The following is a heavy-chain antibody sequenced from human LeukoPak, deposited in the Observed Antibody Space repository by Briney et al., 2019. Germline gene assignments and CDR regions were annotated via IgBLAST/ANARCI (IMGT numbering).Heavy chain of an antibody. V-gene: IGHV3-21*01. J-gene: IGHJ3*02. CDR2: ISSSSKYI. CDR3: ARARGFLEWVNDAFDI. Sequence: GRSLRLSCAASEFTFSSYNMNWVRQAPGKGLEWVSSISSSSKYIYYADSVKGRFTISRDNAKNSLYLQMNSLRAEDTAVYYCARARGFLEWVNDAFDIWGQGTMVTVSS. D-gene: IGHD3-3*01. CDR1: EFTFSSYN.